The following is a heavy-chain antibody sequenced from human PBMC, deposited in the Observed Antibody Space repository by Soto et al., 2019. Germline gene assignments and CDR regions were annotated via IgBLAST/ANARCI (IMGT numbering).Heavy chain of an antibody. Sequence: ASVKVSCKASGYMFVTYGINWVRQAPGQGLEWMGWISAYNGNTKYAQNLQGRVTMTTDASTSTAYMEMRSLRSDDTAVYYCARDLDGSGSYYTDYWGPGTLGTV. J-gene: IGHJ4*02. CDR1: GYMFVTYG. V-gene: IGHV1-18*01. D-gene: IGHD3-10*01. CDR3: ARDLDGSGSYYTDY. CDR2: ISAYNGNT.